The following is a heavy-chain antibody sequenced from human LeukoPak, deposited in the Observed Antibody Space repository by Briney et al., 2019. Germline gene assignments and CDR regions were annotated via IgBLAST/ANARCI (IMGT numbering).Heavy chain of an antibody. CDR1: GGSISSYY. CDR2: IYYSGST. V-gene: IGHV4-59*01. Sequence: SETLSLTCTVSGGSISSYYWSWIRQPPGKGLDWIGYIYYSGSTNYNPSLKSRVTISVDTSKNQFSLKLSSVTAADTAVYYCARWGDGYNRNYFDYWGQGTLVTVSS. J-gene: IGHJ4*02. CDR3: ARWGDGYNRNYFDY. D-gene: IGHD5-24*01.